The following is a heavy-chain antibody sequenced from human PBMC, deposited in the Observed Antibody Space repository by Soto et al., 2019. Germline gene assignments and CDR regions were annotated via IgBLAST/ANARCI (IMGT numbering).Heavy chain of an antibody. CDR1: GFSLSTSGMC. Sequence: SGPTLVNPTQTLTLACTFSGFSLSTSGMCVSWIRQPPGKALEWLARIDWDDDKYYSTSLKTRLTISKDTSKNQVVLTMTNMDPVDTATYYCAQTQQLGYCSGGSCLYYFDYWGQGTLVTVSS. D-gene: IGHD2-15*01. J-gene: IGHJ4*02. CDR3: AQTQQLGYCSGGSCLYYFDY. V-gene: IGHV2-70*11. CDR2: IDWDDDK.